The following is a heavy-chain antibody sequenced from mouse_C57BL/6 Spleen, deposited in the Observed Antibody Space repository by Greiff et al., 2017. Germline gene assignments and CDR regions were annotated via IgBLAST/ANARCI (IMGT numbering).Heavy chain of an antibody. Sequence: VQLQQSGAELVRPGASVTLSCKASGSTFPDYEMHWVKQTPVHGLEWIGAIDPETGGTAYNQKFKGKAILTADKSSSTAYMELRSLTSEDSAVYYCTKVLSYYAMDYWGQGTSVTVSS. CDR1: GSTFPDYE. CDR2: IDPETGGT. CDR3: TKVLSYYAMDY. D-gene: IGHD1-1*02. J-gene: IGHJ4*01. V-gene: IGHV1-15*01.